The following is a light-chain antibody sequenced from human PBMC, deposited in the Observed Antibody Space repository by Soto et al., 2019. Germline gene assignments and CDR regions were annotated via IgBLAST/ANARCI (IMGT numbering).Light chain of an antibody. J-gene: IGKJ2*01. CDR1: QSLLHRDGYNY. V-gene: IGKV2-28*01. CDR2: LGS. Sequence: DIVMTQSPLSLPVTPGEPASISCRSSQSLLHRDGYNYLDWYLQRPGQSPELLIYLGSNRASGVTDRFTGNGSGTDFTLKISRVEADDVGVYYCMQALQTPLYTCGQGTRLETK. CDR3: MQALQTPLYT.